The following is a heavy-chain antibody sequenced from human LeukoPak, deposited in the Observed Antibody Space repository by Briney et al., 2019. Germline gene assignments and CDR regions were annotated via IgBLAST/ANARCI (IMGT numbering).Heavy chain of an antibody. Sequence: ASVKVSCKASGYTFTSYAMHWVRQAPGQRLEWMGWINAGNGNTKYSQEFQGRVTITRDTSASTVYMELSSLRSEDTAVYYCARALAAAGGDYYYYMDVWGKGTTVTISS. CDR3: ARALAAAGGDYYYYMDV. CDR1: GYTFTSYA. J-gene: IGHJ6*03. D-gene: IGHD6-13*01. CDR2: INAGNGNT. V-gene: IGHV1-3*03.